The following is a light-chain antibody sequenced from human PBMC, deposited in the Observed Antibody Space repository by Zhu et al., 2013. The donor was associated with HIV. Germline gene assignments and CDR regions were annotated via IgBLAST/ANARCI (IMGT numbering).Light chain of an antibody. CDR1: SSNIGSNT. CDR2: SNN. CDR3: AAWDDSLHGHV. Sequence: QSVLTQPPSVSGTPGQRVTISCSGSSSNIGSNTVNWYQQLPGTAPKLLLYSNNQRPSGVPDRFSGSKSGTSASLAISGLQSEDEADYYCAAWDDSLHGHVFGTGTKVTVL. J-gene: IGLJ1*01. V-gene: IGLV1-44*01.